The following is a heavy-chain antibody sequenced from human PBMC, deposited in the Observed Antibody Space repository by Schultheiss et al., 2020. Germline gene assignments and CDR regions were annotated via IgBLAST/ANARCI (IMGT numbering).Heavy chain of an antibody. V-gene: IGHV4-59*11. CDR2: IYYSGST. CDR3: ARRGYSYVYVGH. Sequence: SETLSLTCTVSGDSITTHYWSWIRQPPGKGLEWIGYIYYSGSTYYNPSLKSRVTISVDTSKNQFSLKLSSVTAADTAVYYCARRGYSYVYVGHWGQGTRVTVSS. CDR1: GDSITTHY. J-gene: IGHJ4*02. D-gene: IGHD5-18*01.